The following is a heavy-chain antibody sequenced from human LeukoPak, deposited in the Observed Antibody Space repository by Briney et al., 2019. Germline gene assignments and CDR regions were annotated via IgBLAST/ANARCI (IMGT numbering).Heavy chain of an antibody. J-gene: IGHJ4*02. Sequence: PSETLSLTCTVSGGSISSSSYYWGWIRQPPGKGLEWIGSIYYSGSTYYNPSLKSRVTISVDTSKNQFSLKLSSVTAADTAVYYCARMVRGVKYYFDYWGQGTLVTVSS. V-gene: IGHV4-39*01. D-gene: IGHD3-10*01. CDR3: ARMVRGVKYYFDY. CDR2: IYYSGST. CDR1: GGSISSSSYY.